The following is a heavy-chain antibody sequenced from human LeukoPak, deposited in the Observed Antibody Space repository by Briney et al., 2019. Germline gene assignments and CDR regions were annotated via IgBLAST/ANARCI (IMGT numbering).Heavy chain of an antibody. CDR3: AKEPLAVTNWFDP. D-gene: IGHD4-11*01. CDR1: RFTFSSYA. CDR2: ISGSGGST. J-gene: IGHJ5*02. V-gene: IGHV3-23*01. Sequence: GGSLRLSCAVSRFTFSSYAMSWVRQVPGKGLEWVSAISGSGGSTYYANSVKGRFTLSRDNSKNTLYLQMNSLRAEDTAVYYCAKEPLAVTNWFDPWGQGTLVTVSS.